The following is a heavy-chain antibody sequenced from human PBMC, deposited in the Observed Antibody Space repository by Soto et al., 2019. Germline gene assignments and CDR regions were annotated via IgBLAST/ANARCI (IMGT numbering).Heavy chain of an antibody. CDR3: ARDGDSSSPFDI. V-gene: IGHV1-2*02. Sequence: QVQLVQSGAEVKKPGASVKVSCKASGYTFTGNYMHWVRQAPGQGLEWMGWINPNSGGTNYAQKFEGRVTVTRATSISPAYMELRRLRSDDTAVYYCARDGDSSSPFDIWGQGTMVTVSS. J-gene: IGHJ3*02. D-gene: IGHD6-6*01. CDR2: INPNSGGT. CDR1: GYTFTGNY.